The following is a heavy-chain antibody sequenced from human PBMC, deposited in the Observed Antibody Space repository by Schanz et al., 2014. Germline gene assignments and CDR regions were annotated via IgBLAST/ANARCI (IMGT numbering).Heavy chain of an antibody. CDR2: MIGSGSSV. Sequence: EVQLLESGGGLAQPGGSLRLSCVASGFTFSSYGMSWVRQAPGKGLEWVSRMIGSGSSVFYADSVKGRFTISRDNLKNTVYLQMNSLRAGDTAVYYCTTQQLGSHYLYGMDVWGQGTTVTVS. D-gene: IGHD6-13*01. J-gene: IGHJ6*02. CDR3: TTQQLGSHYLYGMDV. CDR1: GFTFSSYG. V-gene: IGHV3-23*01.